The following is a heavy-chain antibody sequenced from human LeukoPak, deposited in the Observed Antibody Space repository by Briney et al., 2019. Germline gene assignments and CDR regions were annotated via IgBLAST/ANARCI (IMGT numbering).Heavy chain of an antibody. D-gene: IGHD5-12*01. Sequence: GETLRLSCAASEFSVGSNYMTGVRQPPGKGLVWFSLIYNGGSTYYADSVKGRFTISRDNSKNTLYLQVNSLRAEDTAVYYCARGPSGYHNLGGQGTLVTVSS. CDR1: EFSVGSNY. CDR2: IYNGGST. J-gene: IGHJ4*02. CDR3: ARGPSGYHNL. V-gene: IGHV3-66*01.